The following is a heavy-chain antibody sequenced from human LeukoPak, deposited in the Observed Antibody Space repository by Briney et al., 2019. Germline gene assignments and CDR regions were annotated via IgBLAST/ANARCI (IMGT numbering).Heavy chain of an antibody. Sequence: SETLSLTCTVSGGSISSYYWNWIRQPAGKGLEWIGRIYTSGSTNYNPSLKSRVTMSVDTSKNQFSLKLTSVTAADTAVYYCARTRWFGELQGYYFDYWGQGTLVTVSS. V-gene: IGHV4-4*07. D-gene: IGHD3-10*01. CDR3: ARTRWFGELQGYYFDY. CDR2: IYTSGST. J-gene: IGHJ4*02. CDR1: GGSISSYY.